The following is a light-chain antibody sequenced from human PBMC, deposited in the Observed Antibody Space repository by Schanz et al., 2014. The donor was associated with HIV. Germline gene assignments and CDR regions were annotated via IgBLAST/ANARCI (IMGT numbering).Light chain of an antibody. Sequence: DIHVTQSPSSLSASVGETITITCRASQIISKSLNWYQQKPGKAPNLLIHGASTLQTGVPSRFSGSGSGTDFTLTISSLQPEDFATYYCQQLASYPLTFGGGTKVEIK. CDR2: GAS. J-gene: IGKJ4*01. CDR3: QQLASYPLT. CDR1: QIISKS. V-gene: IGKV1-9*01.